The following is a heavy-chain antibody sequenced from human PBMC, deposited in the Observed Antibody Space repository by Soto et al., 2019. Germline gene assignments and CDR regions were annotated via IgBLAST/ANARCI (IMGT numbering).Heavy chain of an antibody. J-gene: IGHJ4*02. CDR3: ARDRTTMVIDY. CDR2: IYYSGST. D-gene: IGHD3-10*01. Sequence: SETLSLTCTVCGGSISSADFYWSWIRQPPGKGLERIGDIYYSGSTYYNSSLKSRVTISIDTSKNQFSLKLSSVTAADTAVYYCARDRTTMVIDYWGQGTLVTVSS. CDR1: GGSISSADFY. V-gene: IGHV4-30-4*01.